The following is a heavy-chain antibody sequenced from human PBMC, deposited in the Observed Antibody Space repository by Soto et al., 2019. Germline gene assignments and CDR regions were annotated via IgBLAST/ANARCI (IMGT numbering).Heavy chain of an antibody. V-gene: IGHV4-34*01. J-gene: IGHJ6*02. CDR3: ASLSPHRYGMDV. CDR1: GGSFSGYY. CDR2: INHSGST. Sequence: QVQLQQWGAGLLKPSETLSLTCAVYGGSFSGYYWSWIRQPPGKGLEWIGEINHSGSTNYNPSLKILVTITVDASKDQFSLKLSSVAAAGAAVYYCASLSPHRYGMDVWGQGTTVTVSS.